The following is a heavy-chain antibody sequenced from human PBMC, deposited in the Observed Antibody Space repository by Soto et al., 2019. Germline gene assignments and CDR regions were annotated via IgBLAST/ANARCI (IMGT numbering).Heavy chain of an antibody. CDR1: GFTFSSYA. D-gene: IGHD6-19*01. J-gene: IGHJ1*01. V-gene: IGHV3-23*01. Sequence: EVPLLESGGGLVQPGGSLRLSCAASGFTFSSYAMSWVRQAPGKGLEWVSGISGSGDSTYYADSVKGRFTISRDNSKNTLYLQMKSLRAEDTAVYYCAKGVPGIAVAGTGYFQHWGQGTLVTVSS. CDR3: AKGVPGIAVAGTGYFQH. CDR2: ISGSGDST.